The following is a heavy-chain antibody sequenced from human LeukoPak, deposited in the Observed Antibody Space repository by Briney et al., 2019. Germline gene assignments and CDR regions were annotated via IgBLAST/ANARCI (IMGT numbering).Heavy chain of an antibody. V-gene: IGHV3-23*01. CDR2: IIADFDTT. CDR1: GFTFRSYA. D-gene: IGHD1-7*01. J-gene: IGHJ5*01. CDR3: AQDGTTTRYNWFDS. Sequence: GGSLRLSCAASGFTFRSYAMSWVRQAPGKGLEWVSGIIADFDTTYYADSVRGRFTISRDPSKNTLYLQMNSLRAEDTAIYYCAQDGTTTRYNWFDSWGRGTLVTVSS.